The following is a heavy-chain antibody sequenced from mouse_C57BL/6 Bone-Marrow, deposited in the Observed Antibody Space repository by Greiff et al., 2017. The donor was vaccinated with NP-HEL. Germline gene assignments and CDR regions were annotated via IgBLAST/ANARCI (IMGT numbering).Heavy chain of an antibody. CDR1: GFNIKDDY. V-gene: IGHV14-4*01. J-gene: IGHJ2*01. CDR2: IDPENGDT. Sequence: DVKLVESGAELVRPGASVKLSCTASGFNIKDDYMHWVKQRPEQGLEWIGWIDPENGDTEYASKFQGKATITADTSSNTAYLQLSSLTSEDTAVYYCTTDWDWDYWGQGTTLTVSS. CDR3: TTDWDWDY. D-gene: IGHD4-1*01.